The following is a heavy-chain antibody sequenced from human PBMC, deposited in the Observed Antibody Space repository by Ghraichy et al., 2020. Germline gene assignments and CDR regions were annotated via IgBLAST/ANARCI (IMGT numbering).Heavy chain of an antibody. CDR1: GYTFTNYG. CDR3: ARTCTSTTCYSIY. V-gene: IGHV1-18*01. J-gene: IGHJ4*02. CDR2: ISGYNGNT. Sequence: ASVKVSCKTSGYTFTNYGITWVRQAPGQGLEWMGYISGYNGNTTYAQKLQGRVTLTRDTSSSTVYMELRSLRSEDTAVYYCARTCTSTTCYSIYWGQGTLVTV. D-gene: IGHD2-2*01.